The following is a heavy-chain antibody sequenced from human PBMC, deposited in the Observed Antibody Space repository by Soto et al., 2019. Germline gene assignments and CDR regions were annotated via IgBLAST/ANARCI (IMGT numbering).Heavy chain of an antibody. Sequence: QVQLVESGGGVVQPGRSLRLSCAASGFTFSSYAMHWVRQAPGKGLEWVAVISYDGSHKNYGDSVKGRFTISRDHSQNTVYLQMNSLRGEDTAVYYCARDPYGGTSLYFDYWGQGTRVTGSS. D-gene: IGHD2-15*01. V-gene: IGHV3-30*14. J-gene: IGHJ4*02. CDR1: GFTFSSYA. CDR2: ISYDGSHK. CDR3: ARDPYGGTSLYFDY.